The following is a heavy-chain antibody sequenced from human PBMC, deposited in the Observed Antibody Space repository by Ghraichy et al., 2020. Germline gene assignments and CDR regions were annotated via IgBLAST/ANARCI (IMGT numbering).Heavy chain of an antibody. CDR1: GFTFSSYA. CDR3: AREVRSSGYPLPQDY. D-gene: IGHD3-22*01. J-gene: IGHJ4*02. Sequence: GGSLRLSCAASGFTFSSYAMHWVRQAPGKGLEWVAVISYDGSNKYYADSVKGRFTISRDNSKNTLYLQMNSLRAEDTAVYYCAREVRSSGYPLPQDYWGQGTLVTVSS. V-gene: IGHV3-30-3*01. CDR2: ISYDGSNK.